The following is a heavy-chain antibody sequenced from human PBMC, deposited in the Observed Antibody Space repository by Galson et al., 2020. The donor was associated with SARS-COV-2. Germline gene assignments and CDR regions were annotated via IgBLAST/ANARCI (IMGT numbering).Heavy chain of an antibody. D-gene: IGHD6-13*01. CDR2: ISSSGTNI. Sequence: GGSLRLSCAGSGFTFSDYEMNWVRHGPGKGLEWVSYISSSGTNISYADSVKGRFTISRDNAQNSLYLQMTSLRAEDTAVYYCASPYLAAASFFGAFDIWGPGTMVTVSS. CDR3: ASPYLAAASFFGAFDI. J-gene: IGHJ3*02. CDR1: GFTFSDYE. V-gene: IGHV3-48*03.